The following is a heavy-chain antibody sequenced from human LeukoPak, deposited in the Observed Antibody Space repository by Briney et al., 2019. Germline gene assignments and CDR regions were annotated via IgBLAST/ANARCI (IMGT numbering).Heavy chain of an antibody. D-gene: IGHD4-23*01. J-gene: IGHJ6*02. CDR1: GGSINSYY. V-gene: IGHV4-59*12. Sequence: SETLSLTCTVSGGSINSYYWTWIRQPPGKGLEWLAYIFYSGRANYNPSLKSRVTMSVDTSKNQFSLKLSSVTAADTAVYYCAREDYGGLDGMDVWGQGTTVTVSS. CDR3: AREDYGGLDGMDV. CDR2: IFYSGRA.